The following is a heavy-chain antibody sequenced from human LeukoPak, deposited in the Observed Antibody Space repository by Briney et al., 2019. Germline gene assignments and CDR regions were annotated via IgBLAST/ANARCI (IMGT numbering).Heavy chain of an antibody. D-gene: IGHD1-26*01. V-gene: IGHV4-61*02. CDR2: IDHGGVT. J-gene: IGHJ1*01. Sequence: PSQTLSLTCTVSGASIDFESYYWSWVRQSAGKGLEWIGRIDHGGVTNYNPSLQSRVTISLDTSQKQFSLKLSSVTAADTAVYYCARGHDYYSEYFQHWGQGTLVSVSS. CDR1: GASIDFESYY. CDR3: ARGHDYYSEYFQH.